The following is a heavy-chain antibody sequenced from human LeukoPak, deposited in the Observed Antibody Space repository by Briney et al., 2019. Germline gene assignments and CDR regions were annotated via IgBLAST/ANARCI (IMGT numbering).Heavy chain of an antibody. Sequence: GASVKVSCKASGYTFTSYGISWVRQAPGQGLEWMGWISAYNGNTNYAQKLQGRVTMTTDTSTSTAYMELRSLRSDDTAVYYCARGYCSGGSCYGHYYWGQGTLVTVSS. CDR1: GYTFTSYG. CDR2: ISAYNGNT. J-gene: IGHJ4*02. D-gene: IGHD2-15*01. CDR3: ARGYCSGGSCYGHYY. V-gene: IGHV1-18*01.